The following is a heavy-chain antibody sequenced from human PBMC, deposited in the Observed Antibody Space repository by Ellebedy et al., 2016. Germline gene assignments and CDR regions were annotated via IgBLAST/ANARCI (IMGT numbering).Heavy chain of an antibody. J-gene: IGHJ6*02. Sequence: GESLKISCAASGFTFTDYYMSWIRQAPGKGLEWVSYISISGITIYYADSVKGRFTISRDNAKNSLFLQMNSLRAEDTAVYYCARVDNFAGVIQDYYGMDVWGQGTTVTVSS. CDR1: GFTFTDYY. CDR2: ISISGITI. CDR3: ARVDNFAGVIQDYYGMDV. V-gene: IGHV3-11*01. D-gene: IGHD3-16*02.